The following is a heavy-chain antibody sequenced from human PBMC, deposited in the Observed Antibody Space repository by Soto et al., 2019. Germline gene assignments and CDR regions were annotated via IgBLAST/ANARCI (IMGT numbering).Heavy chain of an antibody. CDR3: AKDAPNSGYDTGYFDY. V-gene: IGHV3-9*01. D-gene: IGHD5-12*01. J-gene: IGHJ4*02. CDR1: GFTFDDYA. CDR2: ISWNSGSI. Sequence: EVQLVESGGGLVQPGRSLRLSCATSGFTFDDYAMHWVRQAPGKGLEWVSSISWNSGSIGYADSVKGRFTISRDNAKNSLYLQMNSLRAEDTALYYCAKDAPNSGYDTGYFDYWGQGTLVTVSS.